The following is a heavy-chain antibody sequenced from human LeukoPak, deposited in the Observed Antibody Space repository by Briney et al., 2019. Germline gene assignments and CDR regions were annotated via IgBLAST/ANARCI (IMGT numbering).Heavy chain of an antibody. V-gene: IGHV3-30*02. Sequence: GGSLRLSCAASGFTFSSYGMHWVRQAPGKGLEWVAFIRYDGSKKYYADSVKGRFTISRDNSKNTLHLQMNSLRAEDTAVYYCAKDDVCSGGSCYPDAFDIWGQGTMVTVSS. J-gene: IGHJ3*02. CDR1: GFTFSSYG. CDR3: AKDDVCSGGSCYPDAFDI. CDR2: IRYDGSKK. D-gene: IGHD2-15*01.